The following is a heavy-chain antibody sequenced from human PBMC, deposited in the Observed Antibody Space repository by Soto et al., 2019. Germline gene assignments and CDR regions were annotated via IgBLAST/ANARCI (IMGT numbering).Heavy chain of an antibody. CDR2: IYYSGST. V-gene: IGHV4-30-4*01. J-gene: IGHJ4*02. CDR1: GGSISSGDYY. D-gene: IGHD4-17*01. CDR3: ARATLNYDYGDYEDY. Sequence: QVQLQESGPGLVKPSQTLSLTCTVSGGSISSGDYYWSWIRQPPGKGLEWIGYIYYSGSTYYNPYLKRRVTRFVVPSDNQSPRELSSVTVADTDEYYCARATLNYDYGDYEDYWGQGTLVTVSS.